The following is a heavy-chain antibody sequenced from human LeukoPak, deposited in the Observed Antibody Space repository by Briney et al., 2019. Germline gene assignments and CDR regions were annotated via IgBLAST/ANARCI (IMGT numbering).Heavy chain of an antibody. CDR1: GFTVSSNY. V-gene: IGHV3-66*01. CDR3: ASIAARKFDY. CDR2: IYSGGST. Sequence: GGSLRLSCAASGFTVSSNYMSWVRQAPGKGLEWVSVIYSGGSTYYADSVKGRFTISGDNSKNTLYLQMNSLRDEDTAVYHCASIAARKFDYWGQGTLVTVSS. D-gene: IGHD6-6*01. J-gene: IGHJ4*02.